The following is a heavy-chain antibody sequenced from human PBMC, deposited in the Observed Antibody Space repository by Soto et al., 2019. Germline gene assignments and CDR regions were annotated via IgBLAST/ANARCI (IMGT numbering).Heavy chain of an antibody. V-gene: IGHV3-15*01. J-gene: IGHJ6*02. CDR2: IKSITDGGTT. D-gene: IGHD2-2*01. Sequence: PGGSLRLSCATSGITFSKAWMTWVRQAPGKGLEWVGRIKSITDGGTTDYAAPVKGRFTISRDDSKDTLYLQMNNLRTEDTAVYHCTTDSADIVVVPATFGMDVWGQGTTVTVS. CDR3: TTDSADIVVVPATFGMDV. CDR1: GITFSKAW.